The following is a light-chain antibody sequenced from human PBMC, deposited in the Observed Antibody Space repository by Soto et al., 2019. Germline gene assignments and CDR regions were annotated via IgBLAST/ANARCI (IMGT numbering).Light chain of an antibody. CDR2: WAS. V-gene: IGKV4-1*01. J-gene: IGKJ1*01. Sequence: DIVMTQSPDSLAVSLGERATINCKSSQSVLYSVNNENYLAWYQQKPGQPPKLLIYWASTRESGVPDRFSGSWSCTDVSPLISSRQAEDVAVYYCQQYYSGLWTLGQGTKVEIK. CDR3: QQYYSGLWT. CDR1: QSVLYSVNNENY.